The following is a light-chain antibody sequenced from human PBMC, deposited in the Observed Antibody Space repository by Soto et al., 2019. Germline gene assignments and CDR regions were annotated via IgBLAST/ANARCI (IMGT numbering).Light chain of an antibody. CDR1: QSISSY. CDR2: AAS. CDR3: QQSYSTPGT. J-gene: IGKJ1*01. V-gene: IGKV1-39*01. Sequence: DMQMTHSPSSLSASVGDRVTITCRASQSISSYLNWYQQKPGKAPKLLIYAASSLQSGVPSRFSGSGSGTDFTLTISSLQPEDFATYYCQQSYSTPGTFGQGTKVDIK.